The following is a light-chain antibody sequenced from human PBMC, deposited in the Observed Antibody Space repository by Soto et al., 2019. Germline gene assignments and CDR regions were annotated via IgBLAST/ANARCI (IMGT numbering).Light chain of an antibody. J-gene: IGLJ1*01. V-gene: IGLV2-11*01. CDR2: DVS. CDR3: CSYAGSYFYV. Sequence: QSVLTQPPSASGSPGQSVTISCTGTSSDVGGYNYVSWYQQHPGKAPKLMIYDVSKRPSGVPDRFSGSKSGNTASLTISGLQAEDEADYYCCSYAGSYFYVFGTGTKLTVL. CDR1: SSDVGGYNY.